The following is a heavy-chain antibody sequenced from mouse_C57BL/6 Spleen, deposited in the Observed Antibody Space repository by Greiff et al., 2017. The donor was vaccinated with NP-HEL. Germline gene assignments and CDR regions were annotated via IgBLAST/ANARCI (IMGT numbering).Heavy chain of an antibody. CDR2: ISYDGSN. Sequence: EVQLQESGPGLVKPSQSLSLTCSVTGYSITSGYYWNWIRQFPGNKLEWMGYISYDGSNNYNPSLKNRISITRDTSKNQFFLKLNSVTTEDTATYYCARGMGVRTYAMDYWGQGTSVTVSS. CDR1: GYSITSGYY. CDR3: ARGMGVRTYAMDY. D-gene: IGHD5-1*01. J-gene: IGHJ4*01. V-gene: IGHV3-6*01.